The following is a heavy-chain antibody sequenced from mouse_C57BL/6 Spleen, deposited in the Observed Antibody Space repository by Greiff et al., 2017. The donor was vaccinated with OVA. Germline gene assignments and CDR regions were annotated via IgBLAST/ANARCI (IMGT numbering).Heavy chain of an antibody. Sequence: QVQLQQPGAELVKPGASVKMSCKASGYTFTSYWITWVKQRPGQGLAWIGDIYPGSGSTNYHAKFKSKATLTVDTSSSTAYMQLSSLTSEDSAVYYCAREGSNYVGAMDYWGQGTSVTVSS. J-gene: IGHJ4*01. CDR2: IYPGSGST. V-gene: IGHV1-55*01. CDR3: AREGSNYVGAMDY. D-gene: IGHD2-5*01. CDR1: GYTFTSYW.